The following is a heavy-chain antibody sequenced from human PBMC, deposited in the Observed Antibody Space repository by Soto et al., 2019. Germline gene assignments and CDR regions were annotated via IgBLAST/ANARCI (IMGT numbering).Heavy chain of an antibody. D-gene: IGHD3-22*01. V-gene: IGHV3-30*18. CDR3: AKDLVVLVTPYYGMDV. CDR1: GFTFSSYA. J-gene: IGHJ6*02. Sequence: VQLVESGGGVVQPGRSLRLSCAASGFTFSSYAMHWVRQAPGKGLEWVAAISYDGGNKYYPDSLKGRFTISRDNSKTTLYLQMNSLRAEDTAVYYCAKDLVVLVTPYYGMDVWGQGTTVTVSS. CDR2: ISYDGGNK.